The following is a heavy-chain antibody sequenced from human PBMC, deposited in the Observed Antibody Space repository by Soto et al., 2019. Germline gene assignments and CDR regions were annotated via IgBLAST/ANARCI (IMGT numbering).Heavy chain of an antibody. D-gene: IGHD5-18*01. CDR2: MNPNSGST. CDR3: ARGRYSPWP. J-gene: IGHJ5*02. CDR1: EYSITNYD. Sequence: ASVKGSCKASEYSITNYDIIWVRQATGQGLEWMGWMNPNSGSTAYAQRFQGRVTMTGNTSISTAYMELSSLRSEDTAVYYCARGRYSPWPWGQGTLVTVSS. V-gene: IGHV1-8*01.